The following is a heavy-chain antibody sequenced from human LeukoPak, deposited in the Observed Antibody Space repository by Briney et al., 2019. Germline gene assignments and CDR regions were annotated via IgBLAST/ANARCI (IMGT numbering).Heavy chain of an antibody. Sequence: PSETLSLTCTVSGGSISSSSYYWSWIRQPAGKGLEWIGRIYTSGSTNYNPSLKSRVTISVDTSKNQFSLKLSSVTAADTAVYYCARFGARRPITGFDPWGQGTLVTVSS. D-gene: IGHD1-20*01. CDR1: GGSISSSSYY. CDR2: IYTSGST. CDR3: ARFGARRPITGFDP. V-gene: IGHV4-61*02. J-gene: IGHJ5*02.